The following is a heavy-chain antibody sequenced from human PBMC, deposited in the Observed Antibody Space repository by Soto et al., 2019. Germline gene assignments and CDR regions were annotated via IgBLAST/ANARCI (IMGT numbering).Heavy chain of an antibody. CDR2: ITPFNGDV. V-gene: IGHV1-45*02. CDR3: ASGGAGSGPFTWELPDH. Sequence: QMQLVQSGAEVKKPGSTVTVSCKALGNTFTFRYLHWVRQAPGQALEWMGWITPFNGDVHYAQKFQERVTITRDRSINTAYMRMSILRSEDTAMYYCASGGAGSGPFTWELPDHWGQGTLVTVSS. D-gene: IGHD1-26*01. J-gene: IGHJ4*02. CDR1: GNTFTFRY.